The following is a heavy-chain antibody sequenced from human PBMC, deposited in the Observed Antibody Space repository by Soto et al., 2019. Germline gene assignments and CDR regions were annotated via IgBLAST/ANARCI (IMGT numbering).Heavy chain of an antibody. V-gene: IGHV4-4*07. J-gene: IGHJ4*02. Sequence: PSETLSLTCTVSGGSTSSYYWSWIRQPAGKGLEWIGHIYSSGSTNYNPSLKSRVTMSVDTSKNQFSLKLSSVTAADTAVYYCARGYYDSSGYLFDYWGQGTLVTVSS. CDR1: GGSTSSYY. D-gene: IGHD3-22*01. CDR3: ARGYYDSSGYLFDY. CDR2: IYSSGST.